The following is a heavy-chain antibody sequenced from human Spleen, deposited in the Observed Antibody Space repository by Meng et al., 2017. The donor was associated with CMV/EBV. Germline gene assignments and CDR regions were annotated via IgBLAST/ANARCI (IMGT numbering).Heavy chain of an antibody. J-gene: IGHJ3*02. Sequence: ASVKVSCKASGYTFTSYGISWVRHAPGQGLEWMGWISAYNGNTNYVRKLQGRVTMTTDTSTSTAYMELRSLRSDDTAVYYCARDDRRNDAFDIWGQGTSVTVSS. V-gene: IGHV1-18*01. CDR1: GYTFTSYG. CDR2: ISAYNGNT. CDR3: ARDDRRNDAFDI.